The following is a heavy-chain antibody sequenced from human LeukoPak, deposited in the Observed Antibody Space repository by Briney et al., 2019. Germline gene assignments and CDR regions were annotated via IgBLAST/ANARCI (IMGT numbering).Heavy chain of an antibody. CDR3: AGHHPRNTVDF. Sequence: SETLSLTCTVSGGSLSSYYWSWIRQPPGKGLEWNAYISDIGSINYNPSLKSRVTISLDTSKNQFSLKLSSVTAADTAVYYCAGHHPRNTVDFWGQGTLVTVSS. V-gene: IGHV4-59*08. D-gene: IGHD2/OR15-2a*01. J-gene: IGHJ4*02. CDR1: GGSLSSYY. CDR2: ISDIGSI.